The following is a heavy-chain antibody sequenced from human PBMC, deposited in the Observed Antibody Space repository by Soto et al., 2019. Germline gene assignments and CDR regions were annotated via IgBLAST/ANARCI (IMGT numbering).Heavy chain of an antibody. CDR2: IYYSGST. D-gene: IGHD2-15*01. V-gene: IGHV4-59*01. CDR3: ARSYMRYCSGGSCYSYYYYYMDV. Sequence: PSETLSLTCTVSGGSISSYYWSWIRQPPGKGLEWIGYIYYSGSTSYNPSLKSRVTISVDTSKNQFSLKLSSVTAADTAVYYCARSYMRYCSGGSCYSYYYYYMDVWGKGTTVTVSS. J-gene: IGHJ6*03. CDR1: GGSISSYY.